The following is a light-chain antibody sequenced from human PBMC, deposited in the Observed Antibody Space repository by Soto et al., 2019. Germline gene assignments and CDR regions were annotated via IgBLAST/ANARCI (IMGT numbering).Light chain of an antibody. J-gene: IGKJ4*01. CDR1: QSVRSNY. CDR2: DAS. Sequence: EIVLTQSPDTLSLSPGKRTTLSCRASQSVRSNYLAWYQQKPGQAPRFLIYDASSRATGIPDRFSGSGSGTDFTLTISRLEPEDFAVYYCQQYGSSPLTFGGGTKVEI. CDR3: QQYGSSPLT. V-gene: IGKV3-20*01.